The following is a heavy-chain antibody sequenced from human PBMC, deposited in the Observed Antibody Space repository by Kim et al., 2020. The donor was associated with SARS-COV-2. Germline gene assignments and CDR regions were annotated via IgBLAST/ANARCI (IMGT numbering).Heavy chain of an antibody. D-gene: IGHD3-16*01. CDR1: GFTFSNYY. CDR3: LKGGSGVVPKLDY. V-gene: IGHV3-64D*09. CDR2: INVDGSST. Sequence: GGSLRLSCSASGFTFSNYYMHWVRQAPGKGLEWLSLINVDGSSTYYADSVKGRFTTSRDNSKNKLYLQTSSLKPEDTAVYYFLKGGSGVVPKLDYCGQG. J-gene: IGHJ4*02.